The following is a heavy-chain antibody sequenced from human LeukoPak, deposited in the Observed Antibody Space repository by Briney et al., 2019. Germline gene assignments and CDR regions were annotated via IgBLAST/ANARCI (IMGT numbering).Heavy chain of an antibody. D-gene: IGHD5-12*01. CDR1: GFTFSSYA. CDR2: ISGSGGST. Sequence: GGSLRLSCAASGFTFSSYAMSWVRQAPGKGLEWVSAISGSGGSTYYADSVKGRFTISRDNSKNTLYLQMNILRAADTAVYYCAKDPSLVARFAYWGQGTLVTVSS. CDR3: AKDPSLVARFAY. V-gene: IGHV3-23*01. J-gene: IGHJ4*02.